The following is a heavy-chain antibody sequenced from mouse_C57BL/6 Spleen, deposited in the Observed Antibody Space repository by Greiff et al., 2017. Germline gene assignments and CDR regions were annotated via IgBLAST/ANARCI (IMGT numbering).Heavy chain of an antibody. J-gene: IGHJ4*01. CDR3: ASSDLYYAMDY. CDR1: GYAFSSSW. Sequence: QVQLKQSGPELVKPGASVKISCKASGYAFSSSWMNWVKQRPGKGLEWIGRIYPGDGDTNYNGKFKGKATLTADKSSSTAYMQLSSLTSEDSAVYFCASSDLYYAMDYWGQGTSVTVSS. D-gene: IGHD3-1*01. V-gene: IGHV1-82*01. CDR2: IYPGDGDT.